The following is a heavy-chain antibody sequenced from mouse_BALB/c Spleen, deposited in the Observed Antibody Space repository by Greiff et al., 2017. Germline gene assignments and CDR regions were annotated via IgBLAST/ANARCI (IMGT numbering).Heavy chain of an antibody. D-gene: IGHD4-1*01. CDR3: ARVTGTGYFDV. V-gene: IGHV7-3*02. CDR2: IRNKANGYTT. Sequence: EVKLMESGGGLVQPGGSLRLSCATSGFTFTDYYMSWVRQPPGKALEWLGFIRNKANGYTTEYSASVKGRFTISRDNSQSILYLQMNTLRAEDSATYYCARVTGTGYFDVWGAGTTVTVSS. CDR1: GFTFTDYY. J-gene: IGHJ1*01.